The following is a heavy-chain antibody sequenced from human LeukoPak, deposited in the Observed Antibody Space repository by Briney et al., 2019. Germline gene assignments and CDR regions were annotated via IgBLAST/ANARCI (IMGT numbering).Heavy chain of an antibody. CDR1: GFSFSSYG. D-gene: IGHD3-16*01. Sequence: SGGSLRLSCAAFGFSFSSYGMHWVRQAPGKGLEWVAVISYDGSNKYYADSVKGRFTISRDNSKNTLYLQMNSLRAEDTAVYYCARDTVEWGSYFDYWGQGTLVTVSS. CDR3: ARDTVEWGSYFDY. CDR2: ISYDGSNK. J-gene: IGHJ4*02. V-gene: IGHV3-30*19.